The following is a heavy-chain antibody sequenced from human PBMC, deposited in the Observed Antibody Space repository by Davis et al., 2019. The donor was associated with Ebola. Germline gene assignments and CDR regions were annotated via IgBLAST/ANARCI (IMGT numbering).Heavy chain of an antibody. J-gene: IGHJ4*02. Sequence: SETLSLTCTVSGGSISSYYWSWIRQPPGKGLEWIGYIYYSGSTNYNPSLKSRVTISVDTSKNQFSLKLSSVTAADTAAYYCARGVGRYYFDYWGQGTLVTVSS. CDR1: GGSISSYY. V-gene: IGHV4-59*01. D-gene: IGHD1-26*01. CDR3: ARGVGRYYFDY. CDR2: IYYSGST.